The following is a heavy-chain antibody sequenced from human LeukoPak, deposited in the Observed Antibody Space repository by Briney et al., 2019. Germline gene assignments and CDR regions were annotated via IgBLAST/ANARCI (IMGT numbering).Heavy chain of an antibody. Sequence: SETLSLTCTVSGGSISSSSYYWGWIRQPPGKGLEWIGSIYYSGSTYYNPSLKSRVTISVDTSKNQFSLKLSSVTAADTAVYYCAVVPAARNDYYGMDVWGQGTTVTVSS. D-gene: IGHD2-2*01. J-gene: IGHJ6*02. CDR1: GGSISSSSYY. V-gene: IGHV4-39*07. CDR3: AVVPAARNDYYGMDV. CDR2: IYYSGST.